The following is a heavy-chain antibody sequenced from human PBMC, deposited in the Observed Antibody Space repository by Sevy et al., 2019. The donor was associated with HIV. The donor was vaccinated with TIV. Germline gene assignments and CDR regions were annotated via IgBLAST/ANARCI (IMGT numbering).Heavy chain of an antibody. J-gene: IGHJ4*02. V-gene: IGHV6-1*01. CDR2: TYYRSKWSN. D-gene: IGHD1-26*01. CDR1: GDSVSSNSAA. Sequence: SRTVSLTCAISGDSVSSNSAAWNWIRQSPSRGLEWLGRTYYRSKWSNDYAVSVKSRITINPDTSKNQFSLQLNSVTPEDTAVYYCARDGGGGSHYKGYYYFDYWGQGTLVTVSS. CDR3: ARDGGGGSHYKGYYYFDY.